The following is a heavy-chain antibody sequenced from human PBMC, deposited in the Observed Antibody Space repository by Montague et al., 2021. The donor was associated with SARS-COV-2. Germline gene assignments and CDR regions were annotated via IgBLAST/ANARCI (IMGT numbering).Heavy chain of an antibody. CDR3: ARGSKYAFDY. V-gene: IGHV6-1*01. Sequence: CAISGDSVSSNTVAWNWIRQSPSRGLEWLGRTYYRSSWYTDYAVSVQSRVTINPDTSKNQFSLHLNSVTPEDTAVYYCARGSKYAFDYWGQGPLVTVSS. D-gene: IGHD2-8*01. CDR1: GDSVSSNTVA. CDR2: TYYRSSWYT. J-gene: IGHJ4*02.